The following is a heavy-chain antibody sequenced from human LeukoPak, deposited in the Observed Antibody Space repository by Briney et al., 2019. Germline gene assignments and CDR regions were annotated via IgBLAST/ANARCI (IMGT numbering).Heavy chain of an antibody. D-gene: IGHD5-24*01. V-gene: IGHV3-7*01. CDR3: AREGKMATITFPFDY. CDR2: IKQDGSEK. CDR1: GFTFSSYW. J-gene: IGHJ4*02. Sequence: GGSLRLSCAASGFTFSSYWMSWVRQAPGKRLEWVANIKQDGSEKYYVDSVKGRFTISRDNAKNSLYLQMNSLRAEDTAVYYCAREGKMATITFPFDYWGQGTLVTVSS.